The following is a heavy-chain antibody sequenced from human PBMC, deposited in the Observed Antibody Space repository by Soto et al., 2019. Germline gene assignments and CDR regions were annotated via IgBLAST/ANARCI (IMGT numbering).Heavy chain of an antibody. V-gene: IGHV6-1*01. J-gene: IGHJ3*02. CDR2: TYYMSKWYN. D-gene: IGHD3-22*01. Sequence: SQTLSLTCAISGYSVSSNSAALNWIRQSPSRGLEWLGRTYYMSKWYNDYAVSVKSRITINPDTSKNQFSLQLNSVTPEDTAVYYCARGVGDPYYYDSSGYYDGFDIWGQGTMVTVSS. CDR3: ARGVGDPYYYDSSGYYDGFDI. CDR1: GYSVSSNSAA.